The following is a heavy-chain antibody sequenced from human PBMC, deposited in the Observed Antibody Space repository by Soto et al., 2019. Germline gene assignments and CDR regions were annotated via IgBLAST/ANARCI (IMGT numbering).Heavy chain of an antibody. CDR3: AKTARSYYYYYGMDV. Sequence: GGAQRLSCAASGFIFSSYGMHWARQAPGKGLEWVAVISYDGSNKYYADSVKGRFTIARDNSKNTLYLQMNSLRAEDTAVYYCAKTARSYYYYYGMDVWGQGTTVTVSS. CDR2: ISYDGSNK. V-gene: IGHV3-30*18. J-gene: IGHJ6*02. D-gene: IGHD6-6*01. CDR1: GFIFSSYG.